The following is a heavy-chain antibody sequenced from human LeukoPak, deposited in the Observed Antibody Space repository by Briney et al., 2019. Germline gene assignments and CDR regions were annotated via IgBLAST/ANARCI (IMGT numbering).Heavy chain of an antibody. CDR2: ISVSSDII. J-gene: IGHJ5*02. CDR1: GFTFRTYP. CDR3: ARRTAANWFDP. Sequence: GGSLRLSCAASGFTFRTYPMNWIRQAPGKGLEWVSYISVSSDIIYYADSVKGRFTISRDNAKNSLYLQMNSLRAEDTAVYYCARRTAANWFDPWGQGTLVTVSS. D-gene: IGHD2-2*01. V-gene: IGHV3-48*01.